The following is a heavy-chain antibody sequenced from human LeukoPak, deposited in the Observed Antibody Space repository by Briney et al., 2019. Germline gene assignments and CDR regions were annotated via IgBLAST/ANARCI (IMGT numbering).Heavy chain of an antibody. V-gene: IGHV1-46*01. J-gene: IGHJ4*02. CDR2: IIPSSGSA. D-gene: IGHD4-11*01. CDR1: GYAFTSYH. Sequence: ASVKVSCKASGYAFTSYHIHWMRQAPGQGLGWMGIIIPSSGSATYAQKFQGRVTMTRDTSTSTVYMELSSLTSDDTAVYFCARSDYNDYRGLGFWGQGTLVTVSS. CDR3: ARSDYNDYRGLGF.